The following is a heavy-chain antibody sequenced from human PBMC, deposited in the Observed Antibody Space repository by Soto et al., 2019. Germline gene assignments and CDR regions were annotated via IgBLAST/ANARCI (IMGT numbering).Heavy chain of an antibody. CDR3: AKRGSIFAFDS. D-gene: IGHD2-15*01. Sequence: GGSLRLSCAASGFTFSSYAMSWVRQAPGKGLECVSTISANSAGAYYADSVKGRFTISRDNSKNTLWLQLNSLRAEDTALYYCAKRGSIFAFDSWGQGTLVTVSS. CDR1: GFTFSSYA. CDR2: ISANSAGA. J-gene: IGHJ4*02. V-gene: IGHV3-23*01.